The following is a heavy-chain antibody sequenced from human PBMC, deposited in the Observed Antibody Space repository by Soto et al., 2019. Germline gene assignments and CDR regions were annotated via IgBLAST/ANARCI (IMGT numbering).Heavy chain of an antibody. CDR2: MNPNSGNT. V-gene: IGHV1-8*01. J-gene: IGHJ6*02. CDR1: GYTFTSYD. Sequence: GSSVKLSCKASGYTFTSYDINWVRQATGQGFEYLGWMNPNSGNTGYVKKFQGRVTMTRDTSMSTAYMELSSLRSEDTAVYYCARDRTGYCSGVICYGYYYYKGTDFWCQGTMVTGSS. CDR3: ARDRTGYCSGVICYGYYYYKGTDF. D-gene: IGHD2-15*01.